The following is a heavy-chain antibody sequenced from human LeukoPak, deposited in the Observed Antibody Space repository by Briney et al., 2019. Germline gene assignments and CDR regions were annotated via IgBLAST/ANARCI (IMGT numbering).Heavy chain of an antibody. CDR1: GGSFSGYY. CDR3: ARSQGGLRESH. Sequence: SETLSLTCAVYGGSFSGYYWSWIRQPPGKGLEWIGEINHSGSTNYNPSLKSRVTISVDTSKNQFSLKLSSVTAADTAVYYCARSQGGLRESHWGQGTLVTVSS. V-gene: IGHV4-34*01. J-gene: IGHJ4*02. D-gene: IGHD3-10*01. CDR2: INHSGST.